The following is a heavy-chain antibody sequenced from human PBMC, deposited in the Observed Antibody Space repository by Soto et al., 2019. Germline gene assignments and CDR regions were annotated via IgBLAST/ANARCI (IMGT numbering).Heavy chain of an antibody. CDR3: ARDPYSGDDIDLDY. CDR2: ISASSSSI. CDR1: GFTFSRYN. Sequence: EVQLVESGGDLVQPGGSLRLSCEASGFTFSRYNMNWVRQAPGKGLDWVSYISASSSSIFYADSVKGRFTISRDNAKNSLYLQINSLRAEDTAIDYCARDPYSGDDIDLDYWGQGTLVTVSS. D-gene: IGHD5-12*01. J-gene: IGHJ4*02. V-gene: IGHV3-48*01.